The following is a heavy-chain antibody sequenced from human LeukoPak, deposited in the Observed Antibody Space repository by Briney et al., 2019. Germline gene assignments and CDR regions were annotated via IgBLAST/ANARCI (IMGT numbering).Heavy chain of an antibody. V-gene: IGHV3-7*01. Sequence: QSGGSLRLSCAASGFTFSDSWMSWVRQAPGKGLEWVANMNQDGSEKDYVDSVKGRFTISRDNARNLLYLQMGSLRAEDTAVYYCATYTHWVAGDVWGQGTTVTVSS. CDR1: GFTFSDSW. CDR2: MNQDGSEK. J-gene: IGHJ6*02. D-gene: IGHD3-16*01. CDR3: ATYTHWVAGDV.